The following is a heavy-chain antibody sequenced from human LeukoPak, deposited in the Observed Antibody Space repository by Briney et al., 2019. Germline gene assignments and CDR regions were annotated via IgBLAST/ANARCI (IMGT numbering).Heavy chain of an antibody. CDR2: ISSDGSST. Sequence: GGSLRLSCAASGFIFSSYWMNWVRQAPGKGLVWVSRISSDGSSTNYADSVKGRFTISRDNAKNSLYLQMNSLRAEDTAVYYCARGGFSGWYPVSGTNFDYWGQGTLVTVSS. CDR3: ARGGFSGWYPVSGTNFDY. J-gene: IGHJ4*02. V-gene: IGHV3-74*01. D-gene: IGHD6-19*01. CDR1: GFIFSSYW.